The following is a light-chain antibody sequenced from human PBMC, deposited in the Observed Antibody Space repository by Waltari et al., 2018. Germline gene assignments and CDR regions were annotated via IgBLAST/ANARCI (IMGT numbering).Light chain of an antibody. CDR1: SSHVGSYNL. Sequence: QSALTRPASLPGSPGPSFPIPCTGTSSHVGSYNLASWYQHHPGKAPKIMIYEGTQRPSGVSDRFSGSKSGDTASLTISGLQAEDEADYYCCSYVGDITWVFGGGTKLTVL. CDR2: EGT. CDR3: CSYVGDITWV. V-gene: IGLV2-23*01. J-gene: IGLJ3*02.